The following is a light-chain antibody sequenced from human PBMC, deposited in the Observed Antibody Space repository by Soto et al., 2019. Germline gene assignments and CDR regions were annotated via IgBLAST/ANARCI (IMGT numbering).Light chain of an antibody. CDR3: QQRSNWPPIT. J-gene: IGKJ5*01. Sequence: SPDALSVSPGARVTLSCRASQSVSNSLAWYQQKPGQAPRLLIYDASNRATGIPARFSGSGSGTDFTLTISSLEPEDFAVYYCQQRSNWPPITFGQGTRLEIK. CDR2: DAS. CDR1: QSVSNS. V-gene: IGKV3-11*01.